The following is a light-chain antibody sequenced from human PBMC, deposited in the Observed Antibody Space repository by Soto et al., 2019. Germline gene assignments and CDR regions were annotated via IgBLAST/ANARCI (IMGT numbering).Light chain of an antibody. J-gene: IGLJ1*01. CDR3: SSYGASRTTHYV. CDR1: SSDVGGYNS. Sequence: QSVLTQPASLSGSPGQSITISCTGTSSDVGGYNSVSWYQQHPGKAPKLMIYDVSKRPSGVSNRFSGSKSGNTASLTISGLLAEDEADYYCSSYGASRTTHYVFGAGTMLTVL. CDR2: DVS. V-gene: IGLV2-14*03.